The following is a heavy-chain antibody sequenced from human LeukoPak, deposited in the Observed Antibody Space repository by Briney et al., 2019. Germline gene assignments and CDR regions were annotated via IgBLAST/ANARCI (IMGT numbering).Heavy chain of an antibody. V-gene: IGHV3-30*03. CDR2: ISYDGSNK. CDR3: ARASTWVPGEDRSGYYYPYAFDL. D-gene: IGHD3-22*01. J-gene: IGHJ3*01. Sequence: GGSLRLSCAASGFTFSSYGMHWVRQAPGKGLEWVAVISYDGSNKYYADSVKGRFTISRDNSKNTLYLQMNSLRAEDTAVYYCARASTWVPGEDRSGYYYPYAFDLWGQGTMVTVSS. CDR1: GFTFSSYG.